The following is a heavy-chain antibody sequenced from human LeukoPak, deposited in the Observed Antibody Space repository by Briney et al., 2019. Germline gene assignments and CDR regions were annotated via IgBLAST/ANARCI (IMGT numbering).Heavy chain of an antibody. CDR3: ATVQPEFDY. V-gene: IGHV4-38-2*02. CDR1: GYSISSGYH. CDR2: IYHSGNT. D-gene: IGHD1-14*01. Sequence: SETLSLTCTVSGYSISSGYHWGWIRQPPGKGLEWIASIYHSGNTYYNPSLKGRLTISVDTSKNQFSLKLSSVTAADTAVYYCATVQPEFDYWGRGTLVTVSS. J-gene: IGHJ4*02.